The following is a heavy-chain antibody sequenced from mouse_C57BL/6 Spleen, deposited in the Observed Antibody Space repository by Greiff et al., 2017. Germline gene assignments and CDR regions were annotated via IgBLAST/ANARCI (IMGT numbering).Heavy chain of an antibody. D-gene: IGHD1-1*01. CDR1: GYTFTSYD. CDR3: ARRVFCITTDYYAMDY. V-gene: IGHV1-85*01. J-gene: IGHJ4*01. Sequence: VQLQQSGPELVKPGASVKLSCKASGYTFTSYDINWVKQRPGQGLEWIGWIYPRDGSTKYNEKFKGKATLTVDTSSSTAYMELHSLTSEDSAVYFCARRVFCITTDYYAMDYWGQGTSVTVSS. CDR2: IYPRDGST.